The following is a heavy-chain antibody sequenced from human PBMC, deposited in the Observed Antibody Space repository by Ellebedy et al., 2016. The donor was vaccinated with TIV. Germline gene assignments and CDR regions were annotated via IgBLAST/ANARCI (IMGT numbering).Heavy chain of an antibody. D-gene: IGHD6-19*01. CDR2: IYSGGST. CDR1: GGSIRSSSYY. J-gene: IGHJ4*02. V-gene: IGHV4-31*03. Sequence: SETLSLTXTVSGGSIRSSSYYWNWIRQHPGKGLEWIGYIYSGGSTYYSPSLKSRVTISLDTSKNQFSLKLTSVTAADTAVYYCARGIEQWLTYWGQGTLVTVSS. CDR3: ARGIEQWLTY.